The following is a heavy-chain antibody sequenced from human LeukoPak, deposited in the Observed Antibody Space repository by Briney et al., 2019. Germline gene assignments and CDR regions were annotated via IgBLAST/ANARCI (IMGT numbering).Heavy chain of an antibody. J-gene: IGHJ4*02. CDR1: GYTFASYG. D-gene: IGHD2-21*02. V-gene: IGHV1-18*01. CDR2: ISAYNGNI. Sequence: GASVKVSCKTSGYTFASYGINWVRQAPGQGLEWMGWISAYNGNINYAQKFPGRVTMTTDTSTSTVYLELRSLRSDDTAIYYCARAGGRVVTAIDAYWGQGTLVTVSS. CDR3: ARAGGRVVTAIDAY.